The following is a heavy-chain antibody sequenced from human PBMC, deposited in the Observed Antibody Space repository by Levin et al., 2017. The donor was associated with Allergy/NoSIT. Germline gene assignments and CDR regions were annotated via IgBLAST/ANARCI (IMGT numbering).Heavy chain of an antibody. CDR1: GGSISSSNW. Sequence: PSETLSLTCAVSGGSISSSNWWSWVRQPPGKGLEWIGEIYHSGSTNYNPSLKSRVTISVDKSKNQFSLKLSSVTAADTAVYYCARELGYCSGGSCYNDAFDSWGQGTMVTVSS. J-gene: IGHJ3*02. V-gene: IGHV4-4*02. D-gene: IGHD2-15*01. CDR2: IYHSGST. CDR3: ARELGYCSGGSCYNDAFDS.